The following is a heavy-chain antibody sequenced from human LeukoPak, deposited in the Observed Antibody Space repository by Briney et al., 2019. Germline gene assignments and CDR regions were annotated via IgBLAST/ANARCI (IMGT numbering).Heavy chain of an antibody. J-gene: IGHJ6*02. D-gene: IGHD3-16*01. Sequence: SETLSLPCTVSGGSISSGGYYWSWIRQHPGKGLEWIGYMHHSGPTYYNPSLKSRVTISVDTSKNQFSLKLNSVTAADTAVYYCARHVNYYYGMDVWGQGTTVTVSS. CDR1: GGSISSGGYY. V-gene: IGHV4-31*03. CDR3: ARHVNYYYGMDV. CDR2: MHHSGPT.